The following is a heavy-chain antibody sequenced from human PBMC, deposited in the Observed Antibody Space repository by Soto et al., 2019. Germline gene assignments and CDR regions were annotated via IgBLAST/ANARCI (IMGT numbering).Heavy chain of an antibody. D-gene: IGHD4-17*01. CDR1: GFTFSSYA. CDR3: ARVPYGDYGPFDY. CDR2: ISYDGSNK. J-gene: IGHJ4*02. V-gene: IGHV3-30-3*01. Sequence: ESGGGVVQPGRSLRLSCAASGFTFSSYAMHWVRQAPGKGLEWVAVISYDGSNKYYADSVKGRFTISRDNSKNTLYLQMNSLRAEDTAVYYCARVPYGDYGPFDYWGQGTLVTVSS.